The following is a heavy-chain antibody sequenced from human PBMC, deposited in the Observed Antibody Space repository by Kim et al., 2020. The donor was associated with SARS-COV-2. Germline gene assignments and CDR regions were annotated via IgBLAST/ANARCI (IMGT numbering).Heavy chain of an antibody. CDR3: ARDEWGSGWYDY. Sequence: ASVKVSCKASGYTFTGYYMHWVRQAPGQGLEWMGWINPNSGGTNYAQKFQGRVTMTRDTSISTAYMELSRLRSDDTAVYYCARDEWGSGWYDYWGQGTLVTVSS. J-gene: IGHJ4*02. CDR1: GYTFTGYY. V-gene: IGHV1-2*02. CDR2: INPNSGGT. D-gene: IGHD6-19*01.